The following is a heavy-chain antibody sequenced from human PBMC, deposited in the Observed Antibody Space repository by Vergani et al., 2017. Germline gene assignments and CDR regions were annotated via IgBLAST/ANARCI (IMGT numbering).Heavy chain of an antibody. CDR2: IYPGDSDT. J-gene: IGHJ6*02. Sequence: EVQLVQSGAEVKKPGESLKISCKGSGYSFTSYWIGWVRQMPGKGLEWMGIIYPGDSDTRYSPSFQGQVTISADKSISTAYLQWSSLKASDTAMYYCAKDFGYCSGGSCPYYYGMDVWGQGTTVTVSS. D-gene: IGHD2-15*01. V-gene: IGHV5-51*03. CDR3: AKDFGYCSGGSCPYYYGMDV. CDR1: GYSFTSYW.